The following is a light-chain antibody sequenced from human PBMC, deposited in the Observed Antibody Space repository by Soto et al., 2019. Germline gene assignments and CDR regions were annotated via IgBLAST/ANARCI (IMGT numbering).Light chain of an antibody. V-gene: IGKV3-11*01. CDR2: DAS. CDR3: QQRSIWPLT. J-gene: IGKJ4*01. CDR1: QSINTF. Sequence: EVLLTQSPATLSVSPGESVTLSSRASQSINTFLAWYQQKPGQAPRLLIYDASSRAAGVPARFSGRGSGTDFTLTINSLEPEDFAVYHCQQRSIWPLTFGGGTRV.